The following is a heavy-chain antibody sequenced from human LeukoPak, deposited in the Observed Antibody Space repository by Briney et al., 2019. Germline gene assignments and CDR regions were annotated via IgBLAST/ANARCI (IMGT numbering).Heavy chain of an antibody. CDR1: GGTFSSYA. Sequence: SVKVSCKASGGTFSSYAISWVRQAPGQGLEWMGGIIPIFGTANYAQKFQGRVTITTDESTSTAYMELSSLRSDATAIYYCARDFLGRTNGGSNYFGMDVWGQGTTVTVSS. D-gene: IGHD2-8*01. V-gene: IGHV1-69*05. J-gene: IGHJ6*02. CDR2: IIPIFGTA. CDR3: ARDFLGRTNGGSNYFGMDV.